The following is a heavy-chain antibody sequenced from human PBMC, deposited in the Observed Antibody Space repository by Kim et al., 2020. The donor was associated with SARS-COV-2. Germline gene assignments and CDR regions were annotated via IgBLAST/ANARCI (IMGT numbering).Heavy chain of an antibody. CDR1: GGSFSGYY. CDR3: ARGRFRSPYYDFWSGSFDY. Sequence: SETLSLTCAVYGGSFSGYYWSWIRQPPGKGLEWIGEINHSGSTNYNPSLKSRVTISVDTSKNQFSLKLSSVTAADTAVYYCARGRFRSPYYDFWSGSFDYWGQGTLVTVSS. J-gene: IGHJ4*02. V-gene: IGHV4-34*01. D-gene: IGHD3-3*01. CDR2: INHSGST.